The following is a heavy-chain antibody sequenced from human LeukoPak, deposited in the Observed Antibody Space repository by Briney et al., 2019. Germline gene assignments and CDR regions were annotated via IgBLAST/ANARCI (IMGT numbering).Heavy chain of an antibody. CDR1: VFTFRGFI. D-gene: IGHD7-27*01. V-gene: IGHV3-23*01. CDR3: ARRGDQGYMDV. J-gene: IGHJ6*03. CDR2: VTFHGEIP. Sequence: GGSLRLSCAAPVFTFRGFIVHWVRQAPGKGLEWVSNVTFHGEIPYYAGSVMGRFTISRDNARNTVSLQMSSLSAEDTAIYYCARRGDQGYMDVWGKGATVIVSS.